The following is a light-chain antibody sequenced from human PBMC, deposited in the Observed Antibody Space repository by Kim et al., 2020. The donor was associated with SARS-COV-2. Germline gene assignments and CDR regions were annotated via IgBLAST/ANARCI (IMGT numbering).Light chain of an antibody. J-gene: IGKJ2*01. CDR1: QSVSGSK. CDR2: GAS. CDR3: QQYGSSPRT. V-gene: IGKV3-20*01. Sequence: LAPGERAALSCRASQSVSGSKLVWYQQKPGQAPRLLIYGASSRATGIPDRFSGSGSGTDFTLTISRLEPEDVAVYYCQQYGSSPRTFGQGTKLEI.